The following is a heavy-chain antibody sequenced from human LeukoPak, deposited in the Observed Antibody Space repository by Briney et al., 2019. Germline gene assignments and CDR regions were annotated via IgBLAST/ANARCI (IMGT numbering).Heavy chain of an antibody. J-gene: IGHJ4*02. Sequence: PSETLSLTCIVSRGSISKYYWGWIRQPPGKGLEWIGYISYSGSTKYNPSFKSRVTMSVDTSKNQFSLKLTSVTAADTAVYYCARDSYNYGSGSLDYWGQGTLVIVSS. CDR1: RGSISKYY. V-gene: IGHV4-59*01. CDR3: ARDSYNYGSGSLDY. D-gene: IGHD5-18*01. CDR2: ISYSGST.